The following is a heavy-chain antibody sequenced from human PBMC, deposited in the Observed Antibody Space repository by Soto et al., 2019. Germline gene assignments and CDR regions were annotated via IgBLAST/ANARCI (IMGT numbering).Heavy chain of an antibody. Sequence: HLQLQESGPGLVKPSETLSLTCTVSGGSITSSNYYWGWIRQPPGKGLEWIGNIDYSGSTYYNPSLKSRVTLSVDTSKNHFSLKLSSVTAADTAVYYCASYDFFNGPYFDYWGQGTLVTVSS. D-gene: IGHD3-3*01. V-gene: IGHV4-39*02. J-gene: IGHJ4*02. CDR2: IDYSGST. CDR1: GGSITSSNYY. CDR3: ASYDFFNGPYFDY.